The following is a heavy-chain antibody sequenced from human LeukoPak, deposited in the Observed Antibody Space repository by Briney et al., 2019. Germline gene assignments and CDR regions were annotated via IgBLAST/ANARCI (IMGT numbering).Heavy chain of an antibody. V-gene: IGHV4-39*07. CDR3: ARSRGDYYDSSGFNPDLDY. D-gene: IGHD3-22*01. CDR1: GGSISSSSYY. Sequence: PSETLSLTCTVSGGSISSSSYYWGWIRQPPGKGVEFIGNIYYTGSTYYNPSLKSRVTISVDTSKNQFSLKLSSVTAADTAVYYCARSRGDYYDSSGFNPDLDYWGQGTLVTVSS. CDR2: IYYTGST. J-gene: IGHJ4*02.